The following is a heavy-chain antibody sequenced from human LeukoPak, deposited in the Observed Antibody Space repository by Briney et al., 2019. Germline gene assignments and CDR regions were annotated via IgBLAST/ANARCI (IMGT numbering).Heavy chain of an antibody. D-gene: IGHD3-10*01. Sequence: PSETLSLTCTVSGGSISTSNWWNWVRQPPGKGLQWIGEIYHSGSTNYNPSLKSRVTISLDKSKNLFSLRLTSVTAADTAVYYCASLGDYGSGSPTGQTDYWGQGTLVTVSS. CDR2: IYHSGST. V-gene: IGHV4-4*02. CDR1: GGSISTSNW. CDR3: ASLGDYGSGSPTGQTDY. J-gene: IGHJ4*02.